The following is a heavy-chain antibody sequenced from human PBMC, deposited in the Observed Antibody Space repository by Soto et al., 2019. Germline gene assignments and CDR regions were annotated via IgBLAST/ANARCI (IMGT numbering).Heavy chain of an antibody. CDR2: IIPILGIA. V-gene: IGHV1-69*02. CDR1: GGTFSSYT. J-gene: IGHJ4*02. D-gene: IGHD1-1*01. Sequence: QVQLVQSGAAVKKPGSSVKVSCKASGGTFSSYTISWVRQAPGQGLEWMGRIIPILGIANYAQKFQGRVTITADKSTSTAYMELSSLRSEDTAVYYCARGETGTTYSYWGQGTLVTVSS. CDR3: ARGETGTTYSY.